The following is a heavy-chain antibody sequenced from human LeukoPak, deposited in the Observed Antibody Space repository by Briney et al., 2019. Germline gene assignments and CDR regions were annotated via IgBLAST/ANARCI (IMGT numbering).Heavy chain of an antibody. CDR3: AGARSTVGKGFDP. D-gene: IGHD4-23*01. Sequence: SETLSLTCTVSGASISSSPYSWSWIRQPAGRGLEWIGRITSSGNTKYNPSLKSRLTISFDTSKNHFSLKLTSVTAADTAVYYCAGARSTVGKGFDPWGQGTLVTVSS. J-gene: IGHJ5*02. CDR1: GASISSSPYS. CDR2: ITSSGNT. V-gene: IGHV4-61*02.